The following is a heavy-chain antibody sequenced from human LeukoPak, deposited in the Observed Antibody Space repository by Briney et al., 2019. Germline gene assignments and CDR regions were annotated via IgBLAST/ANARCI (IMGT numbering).Heavy chain of an antibody. V-gene: IGHV3-21*01. CDR1: GFTFSTYT. J-gene: IGHJ4*02. CDR2: ISSTGAYI. D-gene: IGHD6-25*01. CDR3: ARVSSNPYSRGYYHFDY. Sequence: GGSLRLSCAASGFTFSTYTMNWVRQIPGKGLEWVSSISSTGAYIYHADSMDGRFTVSRDNARNLLYLHMNSLRAEDSAMNFCARVSSNPYSRGYYHFDYWGQGTLVTVSS.